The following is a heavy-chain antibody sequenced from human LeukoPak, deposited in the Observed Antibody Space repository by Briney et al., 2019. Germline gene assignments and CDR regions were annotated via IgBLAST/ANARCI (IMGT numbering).Heavy chain of an antibody. CDR1: GGSISSGGYY. Sequence: PSQTLSLTCTVSGGSISSGGYYWRWIRQHPGKGLEWIGYIYYSGSTYYNPSLKSRVTISVDTSKNQFSLKLSSVTAADTAVCYCARGGSYSSAGQHWGQGTLVTVSS. V-gene: IGHV4-31*03. D-gene: IGHD6-25*01. CDR3: ARGGSYSSAGQH. CDR2: IYYSGST. J-gene: IGHJ1*01.